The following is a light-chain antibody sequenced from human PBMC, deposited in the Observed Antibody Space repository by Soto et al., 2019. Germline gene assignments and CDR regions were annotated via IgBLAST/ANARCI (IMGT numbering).Light chain of an antibody. V-gene: IGKV3-11*01. CDR2: EAS. J-gene: IGKJ3*01. Sequence: IVLTQSPATLSLSPGERATLSCRASQHIDVYLDWLQQKPGQYPRLLIFEASARATGTPTRFSGSGSGTDFTLTISSLEPEDFAGYYCQQRGDWPLTFGPGTKVDI. CDR3: QQRGDWPLT. CDR1: QHIDVY.